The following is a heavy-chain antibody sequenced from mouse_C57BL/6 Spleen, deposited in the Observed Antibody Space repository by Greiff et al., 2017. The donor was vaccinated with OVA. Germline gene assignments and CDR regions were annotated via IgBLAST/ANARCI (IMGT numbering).Heavy chain of an antibody. V-gene: IGHV1-80*01. CDR1: GYAFSSYW. D-gene: IGHD2-3*01. Sequence: VQLQQSGAELVKPGASVKISCKASGYAFSSYWMNWVKQRPGKGLEWIGQIYPGDGDTNYNGKFKGKATLTADKSSSTAYMQLSSLTSEDSAVYFCARDGYYEGYYAMDYWGQGTSVTVSS. CDR2: IYPGDGDT. CDR3: ARDGYYEGYYAMDY. J-gene: IGHJ4*01.